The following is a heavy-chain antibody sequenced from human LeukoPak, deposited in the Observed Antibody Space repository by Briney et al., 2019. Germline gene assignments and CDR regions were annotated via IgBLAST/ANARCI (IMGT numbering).Heavy chain of an antibody. CDR2: IYSDGST. Sequence: GGSLRLACAASGFTVSGNYMSWVRQAPGKGLEWVSVIYSDGSTYHADSAKGRFTIYRDNFKNTLYLQMNSLRAEDTAVYYCARGGGIAVAGGEFDFWGQGTLVTVSS. J-gene: IGHJ4*02. V-gene: IGHV3-53*01. CDR3: ARGGGIAVAGGEFDF. CDR1: GFTVSGNY. D-gene: IGHD6-19*01.